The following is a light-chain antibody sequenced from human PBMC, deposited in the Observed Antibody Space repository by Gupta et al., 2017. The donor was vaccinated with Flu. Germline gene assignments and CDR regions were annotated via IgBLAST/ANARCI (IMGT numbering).Light chain of an antibody. Sequence: DIQMTLSPCTLSVSVGDRVTITCRASQGSSSYLAWYKQKPGKAPKLLIYKASSLESGVPSRFSGSGSGTEFTLTISSLQPDDFATYYCQQYNSYSATFGQGTKVEIK. V-gene: IGKV1-5*03. J-gene: IGKJ1*01. CDR3: QQYNSYSAT. CDR2: KAS. CDR1: QGSSSY.